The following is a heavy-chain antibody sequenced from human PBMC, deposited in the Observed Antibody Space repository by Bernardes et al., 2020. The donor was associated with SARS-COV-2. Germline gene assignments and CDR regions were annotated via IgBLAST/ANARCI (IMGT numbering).Heavy chain of an antibody. D-gene: IGHD5-12*01. CDR2: ISASGGGP. CDR3: AKEAYSGYLETYYFYYGMDV. V-gene: IGHV3-23*01. CDR1: GFTFTNYA. Sequence: GGSLRLSCAASGFTFTNYAMTWVRQAPGTGLEWVSSISASGGGPYYADSVQGRFTVSRDYSTNTLYLQMDSLRAEDTAIYYCAKEAYSGYLETYYFYYGMDVWGQGTTVTVSS. J-gene: IGHJ6*02.